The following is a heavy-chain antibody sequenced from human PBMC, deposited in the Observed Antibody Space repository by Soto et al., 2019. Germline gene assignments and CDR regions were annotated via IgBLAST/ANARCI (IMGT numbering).Heavy chain of an antibody. J-gene: IGHJ4*02. D-gene: IGHD6-6*01. CDR2: ISYDGSNK. CDR3: ARDQGAARRGIDY. V-gene: IGHV3-30-3*01. CDR1: GFTFSSYA. Sequence: GGSLRLSCAASGFTFSSYAMHWVRQAPGKGLEWVAVISYDGSNKYYADSVKGRFTISRDNSKNTLYLQMNSLRAEDTAVYYCARDQGAARRGIDYWGQGTLVTVSS.